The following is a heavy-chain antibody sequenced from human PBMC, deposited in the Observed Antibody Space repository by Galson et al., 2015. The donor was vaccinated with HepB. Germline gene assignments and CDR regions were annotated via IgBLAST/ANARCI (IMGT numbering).Heavy chain of an antibody. CDR1: GGSISSGGYY. CDR2: IYYSGST. D-gene: IGHD6-19*01. Sequence: TLSLTCTVSGGSISSGGYYWSWIRQHPGKGLEWIGYIYYSGSTYYNPSLKSRVTISVDTSKNQFSLKLSSVTAADTAVYYCARGEGGQWQAWFDYWGQGTLVTVSS. CDR3: ARGEGGQWQAWFDY. J-gene: IGHJ4*02. V-gene: IGHV4-31*03.